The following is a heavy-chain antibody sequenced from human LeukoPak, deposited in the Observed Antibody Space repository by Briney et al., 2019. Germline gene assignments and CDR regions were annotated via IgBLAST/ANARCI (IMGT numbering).Heavy chain of an antibody. CDR2: ISGTSGRT. CDR3: ARDESRQLVRGFDY. V-gene: IGHV3-23*01. D-gene: IGHD6-13*01. J-gene: IGHJ4*02. CDR1: GFSFPTYA. Sequence: GGSLRLSCAASGFSFPTYAMTWVRQAPGKGLEWVSAISGTSGRTFYPESVKGRFTISRDNSKNTLYLQINSLRAEDTAVYYCARDESRQLVRGFDYWGQGTLVTVSS.